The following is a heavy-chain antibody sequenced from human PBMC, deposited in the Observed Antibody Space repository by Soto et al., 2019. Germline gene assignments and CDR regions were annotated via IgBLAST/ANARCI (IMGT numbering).Heavy chain of an antibody. Sequence: ASVKGSCEASGYTFTSYYIHLVRQAPGQGLEWMGIINPSGGSTSYAQKFQGRVTMTRDTSTSTVYMELSSLRSDDTAVYYCARVIRFDFWSVLSGLGYFDYWGQGTQVTVSS. CDR2: INPSGGST. D-gene: IGHD3-3*01. CDR1: GYTFTSYY. J-gene: IGHJ4*02. V-gene: IGHV1-46*01. CDR3: ARVIRFDFWSVLSGLGYFDY.